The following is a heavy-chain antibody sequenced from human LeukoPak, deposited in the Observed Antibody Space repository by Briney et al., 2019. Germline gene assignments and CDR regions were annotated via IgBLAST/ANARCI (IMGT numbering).Heavy chain of an antibody. Sequence: GGSLRLSCAASGFTFSSYAMSWVRQAPGKGLEWVSAISGSGGSTYYADSVKGRFTISRDNSRNTLYLQMNSLRAEDTAVYYCAKGYCTNGVCYTDYWGQGTLVTVSS. CDR3: AKGYCTNGVCYTDY. CDR2: ISGSGGST. D-gene: IGHD2-8*01. J-gene: IGHJ4*02. V-gene: IGHV3-23*01. CDR1: GFTFSSYA.